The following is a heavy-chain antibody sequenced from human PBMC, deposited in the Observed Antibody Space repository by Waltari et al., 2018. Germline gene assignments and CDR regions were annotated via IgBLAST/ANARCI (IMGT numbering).Heavy chain of an antibody. CDR3: AKGCRSTSCYFGY. D-gene: IGHD2-2*01. V-gene: IGHV3-23*01. CDR1: GFTFRSYA. J-gene: IGHJ4*02. Sequence: EVQLLESGGGLVQPGGSLRLSCAASGFTFRSYAMSWVSSAPGNGMEWVPRISGSGGSTYYADSVKGRCTISRDNSKNTLYLQMNSLRAEDTAVYYCAKGCRSTSCYFGYWGQGTLVTVSS. CDR2: ISGSGGST.